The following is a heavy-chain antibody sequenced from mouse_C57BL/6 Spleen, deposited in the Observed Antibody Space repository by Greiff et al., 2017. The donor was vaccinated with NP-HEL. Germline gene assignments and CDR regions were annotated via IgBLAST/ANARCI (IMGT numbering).Heavy chain of an antibody. V-gene: IGHV5-6*01. CDR1: GFTFSSYG. CDR2: ISSGGSYT. D-gene: IGHD2-5*01. CDR3: ARQNYSNYEAMDY. Sequence: EVLLVESGGDLVKPGGSLKLSCAASGFTFSSYGMSWVRQTPDKRLEWVATISSGGSYTYYPDSVKGRSTISRDNAKNTQYLQMSSLTSEDTAMYYCARQNYSNYEAMDYWGQGTSVTVSS. J-gene: IGHJ4*01.